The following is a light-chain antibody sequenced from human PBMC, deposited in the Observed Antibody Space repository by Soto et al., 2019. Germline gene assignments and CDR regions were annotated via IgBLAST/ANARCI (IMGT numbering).Light chain of an antibody. CDR2: GAS. Sequence: EIVMTQSPATLSVSPGGRATLSCRASQSLSDTLAWYQQKPGQAPRLLIYGASTRAPGFPARFSGSGSWTDFTLTISSLQSEDFGVYYCKQYNNWPWTFGQGTKGDIK. CDR3: KQYNNWPWT. V-gene: IGKV3-15*01. CDR1: QSLSDT. J-gene: IGKJ1*01.